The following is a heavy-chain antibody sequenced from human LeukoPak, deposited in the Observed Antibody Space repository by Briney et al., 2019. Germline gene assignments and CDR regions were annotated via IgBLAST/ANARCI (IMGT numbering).Heavy chain of an antibody. CDR2: IRYDGSNK. Sequence: GGSLRLSCVASGFTFNLYGMHWVRQAPGKGLEWVAFIRYDGSNKYYADSVKGRFTISRDNSKNTLYLQMNSLRAEDTAVYYCARGFFCSGGSCYSRPIDYWGQGTLVTVSS. J-gene: IGHJ4*02. CDR3: ARGFFCSGGSCYSRPIDY. D-gene: IGHD2-15*01. CDR1: GFTFNLYG. V-gene: IGHV3-30*02.